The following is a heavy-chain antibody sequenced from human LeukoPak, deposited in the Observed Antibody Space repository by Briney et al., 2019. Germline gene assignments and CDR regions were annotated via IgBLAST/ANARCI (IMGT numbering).Heavy chain of an antibody. CDR2: IRGRDGRT. D-gene: IGHD6-13*01. CDR3: STSPSFGSSWYQFNY. Sequence: GGSLRLSCAASGFTFSSYWMSWVRQAPGRGLEWVSAIRGRDGRTYYTDSVKGRFTISRDNSRDTLYLQMNSLRAEDTAVYYCSTSPSFGSSWYQFNYWGQGTLVTVSS. CDR1: GFTFSSYW. V-gene: IGHV3-23*01. J-gene: IGHJ4*02.